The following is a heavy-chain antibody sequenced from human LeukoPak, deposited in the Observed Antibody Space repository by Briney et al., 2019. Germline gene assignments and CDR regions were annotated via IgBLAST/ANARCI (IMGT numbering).Heavy chain of an antibody. D-gene: IGHD6-19*01. CDR3: GKGSSTSGCPDY. CDR2: IRYDGSNK. J-gene: IGHJ4*02. V-gene: IGHV3-30*02. CDR1: GFTFSSYG. Sequence: GGSLRLSCAASGFTFSSYGTHWVRQAPGKGLEWVAFIRYDGSNKYYADSVKGRFTISRDNSKNTLYLQMNSLRAEDTAVYYCGKGSSTSGCPDYWGQGTLVTVSS.